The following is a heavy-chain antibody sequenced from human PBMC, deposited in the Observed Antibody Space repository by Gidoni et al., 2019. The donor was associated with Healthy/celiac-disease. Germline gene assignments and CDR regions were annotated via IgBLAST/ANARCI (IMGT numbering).Heavy chain of an antibody. CDR3: AREREGYYYDSSGYYDLLN. D-gene: IGHD3-22*01. CDR1: GYTFTGYY. J-gene: IGHJ4*02. CDR2: INPNSGGT. V-gene: IGHV1-2*02. Sequence: QVQLVQSGAEVKKPGASVKVSCKASGYTFTGYYMHWVRQAPGQGLEWMGWINPNSGGTNYAQKFQGRVTMTRDTSISTAYMELSRLRSDDTAVYYCAREREGYYYDSSGYYDLLNWGQGTLVTVSS.